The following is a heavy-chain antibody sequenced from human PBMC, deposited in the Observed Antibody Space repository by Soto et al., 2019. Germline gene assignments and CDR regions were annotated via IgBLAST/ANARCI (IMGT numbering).Heavy chain of an antibody. Sequence: EVQLVESGGDLVQPGESLKLACAASGFTLSGSAVHWVRQASGKGLEWVGRIRNKANSYVTAYAASVEDRFTISRDDSENTAYLQMNSLKTEDTAVYYCATDLYCSGGSCSEAGDALDIWGQGTMVTVSS. D-gene: IGHD2-15*01. CDR2: IRNKANSYVT. J-gene: IGHJ3*02. V-gene: IGHV3-73*02. CDR3: ATDLYCSGGSCSEAGDALDI. CDR1: GFTLSGSA.